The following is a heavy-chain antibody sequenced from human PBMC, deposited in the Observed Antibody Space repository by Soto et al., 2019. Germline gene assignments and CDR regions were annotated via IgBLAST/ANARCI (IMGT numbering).Heavy chain of an antibody. Sequence: EVQLVESGGGLVQPGGSLRLSCAASGFTFSSYSMNWVRQAPGKGLEWVSYISSSSSTIYYADSVKGRFTISRDNAKNSLYLQMNSLRDEDTAVYYCARESYDSSGYVFDYWGQGTLVTVSS. CDR1: GFTFSSYS. CDR2: ISSSSSTI. D-gene: IGHD3-22*01. J-gene: IGHJ4*02. V-gene: IGHV3-48*02. CDR3: ARESYDSSGYVFDY.